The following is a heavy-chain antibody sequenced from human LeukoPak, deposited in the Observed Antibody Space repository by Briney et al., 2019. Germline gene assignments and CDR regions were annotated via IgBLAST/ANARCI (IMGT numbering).Heavy chain of an antibody. CDR3: ARQTGSGLFILP. Sequence: GGSLRLSCAASGFSFSSYEMNWVRQSPGKSLEWISYISASGTVTHYADSVKGRFTISRDNAKNSVYLQMNSLRAEDTAVYYCARQTGSGLFILPGGQGTLVTVSS. CDR1: GFSFSSYE. V-gene: IGHV3-48*03. CDR2: ISASGTVT. D-gene: IGHD3/OR15-3a*01. J-gene: IGHJ4*02.